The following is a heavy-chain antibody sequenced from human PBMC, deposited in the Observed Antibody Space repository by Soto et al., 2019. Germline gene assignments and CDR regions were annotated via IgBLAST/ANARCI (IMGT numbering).Heavy chain of an antibody. CDR2: INPHSGDT. CDR1: GYTFTDHY. D-gene: IGHD4-17*01. CDR3: ARGRTVKLYGMDV. Sequence: QVQLVQSGAEVKKPVASVKVSYVASGYTFTDHYIHWVRQAPGQGLERLGWINPHSGDTIYAQKFQGRVTLTRDTSIITAYMELSRLRSDDTAVYDCARGRTVKLYGMDVWGQGTTVTGSS. V-gene: IGHV1-2*02. J-gene: IGHJ6*01.